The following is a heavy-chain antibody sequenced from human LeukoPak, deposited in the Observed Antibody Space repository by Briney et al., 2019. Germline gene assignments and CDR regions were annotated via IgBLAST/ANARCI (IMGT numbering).Heavy chain of an antibody. CDR1: GFTVSSNY. D-gene: IGHD6-13*01. J-gene: IGHJ4*02. Sequence: GGSLRLSCAASGFTVSSNYMNWVRQAPGKGLEWVSIIYSCGDTYYADSVKGRFTISRDNSKNTLYLQMNSLRAEDTAVYYCTRGPGSTWYSDYWGQGTLVTVSS. CDR3: TRGPGSTWYSDY. V-gene: IGHV3-66*03. CDR2: IYSCGDT.